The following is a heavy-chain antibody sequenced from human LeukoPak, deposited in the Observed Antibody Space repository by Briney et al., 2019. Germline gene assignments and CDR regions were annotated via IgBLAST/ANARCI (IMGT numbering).Heavy chain of an antibody. V-gene: IGHV1-58*01. Sequence: SVKVSCKASGLTFTSSAVQWVRQARGQRLEWIAWIVVGSGNTNYAQKFQERVTITRDMSTSTVYMELSSLRSEDTAVYYCAAEGRPTVVTFRKGAVDLWGQGTMVTVSS. CDR2: IVVGSGNT. CDR1: GLTFTSSA. J-gene: IGHJ3*01. D-gene: IGHD4-23*01. CDR3: AAEGRPTVVTFRKGAVDL.